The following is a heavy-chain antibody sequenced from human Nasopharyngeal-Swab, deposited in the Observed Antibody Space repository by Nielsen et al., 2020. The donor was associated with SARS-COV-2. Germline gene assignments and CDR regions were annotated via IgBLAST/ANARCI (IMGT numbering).Heavy chain of an antibody. V-gene: IGHV1-24*01. CDR3: AADHRVIVGPTDLYWYYGVGV. Sequence: ASVKVSCKVSGYTLTELSMHWVRQAPGKGLEWLGGFDPKDGKTVNAQKFQGRLTMTEDSSTDTAYLELSSLRSEDTAVYFCAADHRVIVGPTDLYWYYGVGVWGQGTTVTVSS. D-gene: IGHD1-26*01. CDR2: FDPKDGKT. CDR1: GYTLTELS. J-gene: IGHJ6*02.